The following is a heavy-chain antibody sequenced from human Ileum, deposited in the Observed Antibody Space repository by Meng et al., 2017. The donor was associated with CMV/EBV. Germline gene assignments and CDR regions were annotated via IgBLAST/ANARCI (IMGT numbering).Heavy chain of an antibody. CDR3: AKGTGVTDPFDY. Sequence: EHRLEVVHILMKPSATVALSCINAGCSITSSYGSWNRQPAGKGLEWIGLIYVSGSTNYNPSLKSRVTMSVDTSKNQFSLKLSSVTAADTAIYYCAKGTGVTDPFDYWGQETLVTVSS. V-gene: IGHV4-4*07. D-gene: IGHD1-14*01. J-gene: IGHJ4*02. CDR2: IYVSGST. CDR1: GCSITSSY.